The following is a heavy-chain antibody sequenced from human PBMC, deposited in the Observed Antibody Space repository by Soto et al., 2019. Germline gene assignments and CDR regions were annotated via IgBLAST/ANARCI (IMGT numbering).Heavy chain of an antibody. V-gene: IGHV3-21*01. D-gene: IGHD5-18*01. CDR1: GFTFISYS. CDR3: AREVFRGYSYGYGDYYGMDV. CDR2: ISSSSSYI. Sequence: GGSLRLSCAASGFTFISYSMNWVRQAPGKGLEWVSSISSSSSYIYYADSVKGRFTISRDNAKNSLYLQMNSLRAEDTAVYYCAREVFRGYSYGYGDYYGMDVWGQGTTVTVSS. J-gene: IGHJ6*02.